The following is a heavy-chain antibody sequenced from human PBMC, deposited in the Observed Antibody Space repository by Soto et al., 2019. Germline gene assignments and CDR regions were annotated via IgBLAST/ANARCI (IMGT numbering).Heavy chain of an antibody. CDR1: GGTFSSYT. CDR3: ARDGPRGYYYYYYMDV. V-gene: IGHV1-69*04. Sequence: ASVKVSCKASGGTFSSYTISWVRQAPGQGLEWMGRIIPILGIANYAQKFQGRVTITADKSTSTAYMELSSLRSEDTAVYYCARDGPRGYYYYYYMDVWGKGTTVTVSS. CDR2: IIPILGIA. J-gene: IGHJ6*03.